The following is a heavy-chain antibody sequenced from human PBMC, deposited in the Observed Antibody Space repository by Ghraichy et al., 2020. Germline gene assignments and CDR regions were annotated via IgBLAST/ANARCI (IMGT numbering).Heavy chain of an antibody. Sequence: SGPTLVKPTQTLTLTCTFSGFSLTTSGVCVTWIRQPPGKALEWLAVIDWDDDKYYSTSLKTRLTISKDTSKNQVVLTMTKMNPADTATYYCARIVETERYSRGFDYWGPGTLVTVSS. CDR3: ARIVETERYSRGFDY. CDR2: IDWDDDK. D-gene: IGHD5-18*01. CDR1: GFSLTTSGVC. V-gene: IGHV2-70*01. J-gene: IGHJ4*02.